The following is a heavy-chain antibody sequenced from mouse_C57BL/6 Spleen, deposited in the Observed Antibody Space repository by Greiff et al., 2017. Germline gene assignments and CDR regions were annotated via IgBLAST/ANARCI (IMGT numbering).Heavy chain of an antibody. CDR3: ARRGNYYGSSFDY. Sequence: VQLQQSGPELVKPGASVKISCKASGYAFSSSWMNWVKQRPGKGLEWIGRIYPGDGDTNYNGKFKGKATLTADKSSSTAYMQLSSLTSEDSAVYFCARRGNYYGSSFDYWGQGTTLTVSS. CDR1: GYAFSSSW. J-gene: IGHJ2*01. D-gene: IGHD1-1*01. CDR2: IYPGDGDT. V-gene: IGHV1-82*01.